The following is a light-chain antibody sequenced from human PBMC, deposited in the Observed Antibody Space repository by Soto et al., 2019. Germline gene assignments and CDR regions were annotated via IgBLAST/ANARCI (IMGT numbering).Light chain of an antibody. J-gene: IGKJ4*01. CDR1: QNINFY. CDR2: AAS. Sequence: DIQMTQSPSSLSASVGDRVTITCRASQNINFYLNWFQQKPGKAPKVLIYAASSLQVGVPSRFSGSGSGTDFTLTISSLQPGDFATYFCQQSYNTPTFGGGTKVDIK. V-gene: IGKV1-39*01. CDR3: QQSYNTPT.